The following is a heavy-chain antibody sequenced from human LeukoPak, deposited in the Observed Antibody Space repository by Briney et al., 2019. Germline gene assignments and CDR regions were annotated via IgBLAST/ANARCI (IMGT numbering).Heavy chain of an antibody. CDR3: ARVNSGYENLIDY. CDR1: GGSISSSSYY. Sequence: SETLSLTCTVSGGSISSSSYYWGWIRQPPGKGLEWIGYIYYSGSTNYNPSLKSRVTISVDTSKNQFSLKLSSVTAADTAVYYCARVNSGYENLIDYWGQGTLVTVSS. CDR2: IYYSGST. J-gene: IGHJ4*02. V-gene: IGHV4-61*05. D-gene: IGHD5-12*01.